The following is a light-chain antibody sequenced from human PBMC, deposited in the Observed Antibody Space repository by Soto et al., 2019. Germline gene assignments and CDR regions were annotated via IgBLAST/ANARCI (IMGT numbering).Light chain of an antibody. Sequence: AIRMTQSPSSFSASTGDRVTITCRARQGISSYLAWYQQKPGKAPKLLIYAASTLQSGVPSRFSGSGSGTDFTLTISCLQSEDFATYYCQQYYSYPPTFGQGTKLELK. V-gene: IGKV1-8*01. CDR2: AAS. J-gene: IGKJ2*01. CDR1: QGISSY. CDR3: QQYYSYPPT.